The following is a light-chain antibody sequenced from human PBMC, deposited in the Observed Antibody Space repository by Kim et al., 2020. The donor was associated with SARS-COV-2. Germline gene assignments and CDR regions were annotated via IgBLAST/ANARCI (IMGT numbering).Light chain of an antibody. J-gene: IGKJ1*01. CDR3: QQYYSTPRT. CDR2: WAS. V-gene: IGKV4-1*01. CDR1: QSLLFSSNNKNY. Sequence: DIVMTQSPDSLAVSLGERATINCKSSQSLLFSSNNKNYLTWYQQKSGQPPKLLIYWASTRESGVPGRFSGSGSGTDFTLTIDGLQAEDVAVYYCQQYYSTPRTFGQGTKVDI.